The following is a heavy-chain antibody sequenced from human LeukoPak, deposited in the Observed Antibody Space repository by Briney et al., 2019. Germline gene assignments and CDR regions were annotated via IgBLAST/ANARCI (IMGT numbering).Heavy chain of an antibody. J-gene: IGHJ4*02. Sequence: PGGSLRLSCAASGFTFSSYAMHWVRQAPGKGLEWVAVISYDGSNKYYADSVKGRFTISRDNSKNTLYLQMNSLRAEDTAVYYCAKGDGDGPADYWGQGTLVTVSS. CDR3: AKGDGDGPADY. D-gene: IGHD4-17*01. V-gene: IGHV3-30*04. CDR1: GFTFSSYA. CDR2: ISYDGSNK.